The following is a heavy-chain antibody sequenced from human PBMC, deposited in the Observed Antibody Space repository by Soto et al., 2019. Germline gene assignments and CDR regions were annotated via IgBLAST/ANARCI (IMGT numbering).Heavy chain of an antibody. Sequence: QVQLVESGGGVVQPGRSLRLSCAASGFTFSSYGMNWVRQAPGKGLEWVAVISYDGSNKYYADSVKGRFTISRDSSKNMLYLQINSLRDEDTAMYYCANHDPSSPHQYYAMDVWGEGTTVTVS. V-gene: IGHV3-30*18. CDR1: GFTFSSYG. J-gene: IGHJ6*02. CDR3: ANHDPSSPHQYYAMDV. D-gene: IGHD6-13*01. CDR2: ISYDGSNK.